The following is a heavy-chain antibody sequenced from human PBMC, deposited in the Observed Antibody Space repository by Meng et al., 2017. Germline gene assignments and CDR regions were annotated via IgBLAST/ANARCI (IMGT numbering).Heavy chain of an antibody. Sequence: QIQLQQSGPGLVNPSQTLSLICASSGDSVSSNSAAWNWIRQSPSRGLEWLGRAYYRSKWYHDYAESVKSRISIDPDTSKNQFSLQLRSVTPEDSAVYYCARGSYSFDSWGQRTLVTVSS. CDR2: AYYRSKWYH. CDR3: ARGSYSFDS. J-gene: IGHJ4*02. V-gene: IGHV6-1*01. D-gene: IGHD1-26*01. CDR1: GDSVSSNSAA.